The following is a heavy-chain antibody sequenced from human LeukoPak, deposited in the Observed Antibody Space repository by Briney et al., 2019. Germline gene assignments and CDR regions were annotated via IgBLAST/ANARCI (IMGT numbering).Heavy chain of an antibody. D-gene: IGHD4-17*01. J-gene: IGHJ4*02. CDR2: IYHSGST. CDR1: GGSISSGGYS. Sequence: SETLSLTCAVSGGSISSGGYSWSWIRQPPGKGLEWIGYIYHSGSTYYNPSLKSRVTISVDRSKNQFSLKLSSATAADTAVYYCARGRGDYGIDYWGQGTLVTVSS. V-gene: IGHV4-30-2*01. CDR3: ARGRGDYGIDY.